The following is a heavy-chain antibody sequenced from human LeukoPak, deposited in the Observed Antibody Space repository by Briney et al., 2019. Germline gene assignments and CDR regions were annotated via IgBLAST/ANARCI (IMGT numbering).Heavy chain of an antibody. CDR1: GFTFSSYG. CDR3: AKDLPYGSGWYRVFDY. J-gene: IGHJ4*02. D-gene: IGHD6-19*01. CDR2: ISYDGSNK. Sequence: GGSLRLSCAASGFTFSSYGMHWVRQAPGKGLEWVAVISYDGSNKYYADSVKGRFTISRDNSKNTLYLQMNSLRAEDTAVYYCAKDLPYGSGWYRVFDYWGQGTLVTVSS. V-gene: IGHV3-30*18.